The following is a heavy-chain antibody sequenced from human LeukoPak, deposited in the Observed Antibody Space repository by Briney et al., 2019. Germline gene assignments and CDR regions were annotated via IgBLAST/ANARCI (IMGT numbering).Heavy chain of an antibody. V-gene: IGHV1-2*02. CDR1: GGTFSSYA. D-gene: IGHD2-15*01. Sequence: GASVKVSCKASGGTFSSYAISWVRQAPGQGLEWMGGINPNSGGTNYAQKFQGRVTMTRDTSISTAYMELSRLRSDDTAVYYCARSKIVVVVAAKGAFDIWGQGTMVTVSS. J-gene: IGHJ3*02. CDR2: INPNSGGT. CDR3: ARSKIVVVVAAKGAFDI.